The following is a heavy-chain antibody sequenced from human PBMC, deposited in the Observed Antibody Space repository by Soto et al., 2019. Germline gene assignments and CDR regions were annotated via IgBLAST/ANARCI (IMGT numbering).Heavy chain of an antibody. CDR3: ARRGYYYGSGSYRP. CDR2: IYYSGST. Sequence: QLQLQESGPGLVKPSETLSLTCTVSGGSISSSSYYWGWIRQPPGKGLEWIGSIYYSGSTYYNPSLKSRVTISVDTSKNQFSLKLSSVTAADTAVYYCARRGYYYGSGSYRPWGQGTLVTVSS. J-gene: IGHJ5*02. D-gene: IGHD3-10*01. V-gene: IGHV4-39*01. CDR1: GGSISSSSYY.